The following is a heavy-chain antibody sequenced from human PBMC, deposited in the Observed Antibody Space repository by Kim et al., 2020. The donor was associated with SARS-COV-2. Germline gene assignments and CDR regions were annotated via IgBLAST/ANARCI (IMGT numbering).Heavy chain of an antibody. CDR2: FDPEDGET. CDR3: ATVDGFWSGYTYFDY. J-gene: IGHJ4*02. CDR1: GYTLTELS. D-gene: IGHD3-3*01. Sequence: ASVKVSCKVSGYTLTELSMHWVRQAPGKGLEWMGGFDPEDGETIYAQKFQGRVTMTEDTSTDTAYMELSSLRSEDTAVYYCATVDGFWSGYTYFDYWGQGTLVTVSS. V-gene: IGHV1-24*01.